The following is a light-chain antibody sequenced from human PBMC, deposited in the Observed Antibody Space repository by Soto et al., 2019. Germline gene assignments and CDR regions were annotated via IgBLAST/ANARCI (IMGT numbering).Light chain of an antibody. CDR1: SSDVGGYNY. CDR3: SSYTSSSTFLV. V-gene: IGLV2-14*01. Sequence: QSVLPQPASWYGSPGQSITISCTGTSSDVGGYNYVSWYQQHPGKAPKLMIYDVSNRPSGVSNRFSGSKSGNTASLTISGLQAEDEADYYCSSYTSSSTFLVFGTGTKVTVL. J-gene: IGLJ1*01. CDR2: DVS.